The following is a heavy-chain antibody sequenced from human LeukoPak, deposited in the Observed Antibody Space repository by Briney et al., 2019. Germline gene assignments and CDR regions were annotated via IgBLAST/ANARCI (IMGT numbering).Heavy chain of an antibody. V-gene: IGHV3-30*02. CDR1: GFTFSSYG. CDR3: ARRVYNSGWYIDY. CDR2: IRYDGNSK. Sequence: PGGSLRLSCAASGFTFSSYGIHWVRQAPGKGLEWVAFIRYDGNSKYYADSVKGRFTISRDNSKNTLYLQMNSLRAEDTAVYYCARRVYNSGWYIDYWGQGTLVTVSS. D-gene: IGHD6-19*01. J-gene: IGHJ4*02.